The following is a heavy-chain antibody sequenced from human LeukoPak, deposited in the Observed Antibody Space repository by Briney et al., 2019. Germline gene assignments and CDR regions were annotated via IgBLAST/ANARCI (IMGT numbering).Heavy chain of an antibody. V-gene: IGHV1-3*01. CDR3: ARVPRDTMVRGVIED. J-gene: IGHJ4*02. CDR1: EYTCTIYA. Sequence: GASANVSCKASEYTCTIYAMHWVRQAPGQRLEWMGWINAGNANTKYSQKFQGRITITRDTSASTAYMELSSLRSEDTAVYYCARVPRDTMVRGVIEDWGQGTLVTVSS. CDR2: INAGNANT. D-gene: IGHD3-10*01.